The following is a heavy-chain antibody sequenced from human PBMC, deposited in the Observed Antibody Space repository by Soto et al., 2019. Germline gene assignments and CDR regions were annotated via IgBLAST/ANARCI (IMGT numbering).Heavy chain of an antibody. CDR2: ISSSSSYT. D-gene: IGHD3-22*01. Sequence: QVQLVESGGGLVKPGGSLRLSCAASGFTFSDYYMSWIRQAPGKGLEWVSYISSSSSYTNYADSVKGRFTISRDNAKNSLYLQMNSLRAEDTAVYYCASSDDSSGYLSGYFDLWGRGTLVTDSS. CDR3: ASSDDSSGYLSGYFDL. CDR1: GFTFSDYY. J-gene: IGHJ2*01. V-gene: IGHV3-11*06.